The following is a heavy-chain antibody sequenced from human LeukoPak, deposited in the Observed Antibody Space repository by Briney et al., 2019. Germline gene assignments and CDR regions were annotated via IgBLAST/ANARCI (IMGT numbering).Heavy chain of an antibody. Sequence: GGSLRLSCAASGLTFSDYYMSWIRQAPGKGLEWVSYISSSGSTIYYADSVKGRFTISRDNAKNSLYLQMNSLRAEDTAVYYCARDRGYYYSDAFDIWGQGTMVTVSS. J-gene: IGHJ3*02. CDR1: GLTFSDYY. CDR3: ARDRGYYYSDAFDI. CDR2: ISSSGSTI. V-gene: IGHV3-11*01. D-gene: IGHD3-22*01.